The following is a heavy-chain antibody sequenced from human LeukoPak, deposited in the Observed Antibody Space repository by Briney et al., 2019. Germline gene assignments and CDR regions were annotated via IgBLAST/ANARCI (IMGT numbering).Heavy chain of an antibody. V-gene: IGHV1-69*06. CDR3: ARGEEPPSYYYYYMDV. CDR2: IIPIFGTA. J-gene: IGHJ6*03. Sequence: ASVKVSCKASGYTFTNYAMNWVRQAPGQGLEWMGGIIPIFGTANYAQKFQGRVTITADKSTSTAYMELSSLRSEDTAVYYCARGEEPPSYYYYYMDVWGKGTAVTVSS. D-gene: IGHD1-26*01. CDR1: GYTFTNYA.